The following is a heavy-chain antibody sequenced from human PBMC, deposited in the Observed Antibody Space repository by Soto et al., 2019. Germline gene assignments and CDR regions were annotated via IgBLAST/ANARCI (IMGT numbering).Heavy chain of an antibody. CDR2: ISAYNGNT. CDR3: ARDWGIPYCSSTSCYAGYFDY. D-gene: IGHD2-2*01. CDR1: GYTFTSYG. Sequence: ASVKVSCKASGYTFTSYGISWVRQAPGQGLEWMGWISAYNGNTNYAQKLQGRVTMTTDTSTSTAYMELRSLRSDDTAVYYCARDWGIPYCSSTSCYAGYFDYWGQGTLVTVSS. J-gene: IGHJ4*02. V-gene: IGHV1-18*01.